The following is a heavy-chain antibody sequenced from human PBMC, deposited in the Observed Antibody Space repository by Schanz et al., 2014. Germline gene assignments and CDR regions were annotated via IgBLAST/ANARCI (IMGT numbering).Heavy chain of an antibody. CDR2: ISHNSHYT. CDR3: ARDGYRNGRPFDP. V-gene: IGHV3-11*06. D-gene: IGHD5-18*01. CDR1: GITFSDYA. Sequence: VQLLESGGALEQPGGSLRLSCAASGITFSDYAMSWIRQAPGKGLEWVSYISHNSHYTNYADSVKGRFTISRDTAENSVYLQMNSLRAEXXAVYYCARDGYRNGRPFDPWGQGTRVTVSA. J-gene: IGHJ5*02.